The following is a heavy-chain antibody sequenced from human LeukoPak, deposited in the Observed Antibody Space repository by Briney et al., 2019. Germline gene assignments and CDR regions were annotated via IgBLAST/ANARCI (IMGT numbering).Heavy chain of an antibody. CDR2: IYHSGSGST. CDR1: GGSISSGGHS. J-gene: IGHJ4*02. V-gene: IGHV4-30-2*01. D-gene: IGHD6-13*01. Sequence: PSETLSLTCTVSGGSISSGGHSWSWIRQPPGKGLEWIGYIYHSGSGSTYYNPSLKSRVTISIDKSKNQFSLKLNSVTAADTAVYYCARVAYSSLPFDYWGQGTLVTVSS. CDR3: ARVAYSSLPFDY.